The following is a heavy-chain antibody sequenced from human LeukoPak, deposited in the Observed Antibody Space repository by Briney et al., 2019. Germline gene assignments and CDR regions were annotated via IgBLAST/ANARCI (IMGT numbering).Heavy chain of an antibody. J-gene: IGHJ4*02. CDR1: GYTFTSYA. CDR3: ARGISGHSYYDYVWGSYRYMYYFDY. CDR2: INAGNGNT. Sequence: ASVKVSCKASGYTFTSYAMHWVRQAPGQRLEWMGWINAGNGNTKYSQEFQGRVTITRNTSISTAYMELSSLRSEDTAVYYCARGISGHSYYDYVWGSYRYMYYFDYWGQGTLVTVSS. D-gene: IGHD3-16*02. V-gene: IGHV1-3*03.